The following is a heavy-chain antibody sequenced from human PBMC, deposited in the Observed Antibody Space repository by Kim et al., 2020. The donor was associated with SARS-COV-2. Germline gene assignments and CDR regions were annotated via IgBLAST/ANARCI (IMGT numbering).Heavy chain of an antibody. CDR2: ISSSSSYT. CDR3: ARDQDTAKGMGDYYYYYGMDV. V-gene: IGHV3-11*06. CDR1: GFTFSDYY. J-gene: IGHJ6*02. Sequence: GGSLRLSCAASGFTFSDYYMSWIRQAPGKGLEWVSYISSSSSYTNYADSVKGRFTISRDNAKNSLYLQMNSLRAEDTAVYYCARDQDTAKGMGDYYYYYGMDVWGQGTTVTVSS. D-gene: IGHD5-18*01.